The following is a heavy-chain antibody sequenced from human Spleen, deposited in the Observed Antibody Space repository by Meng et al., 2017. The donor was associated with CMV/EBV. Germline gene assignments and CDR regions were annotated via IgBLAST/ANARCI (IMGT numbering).Heavy chain of an antibody. CDR2: TYYRSKWYN. D-gene: IGHD3-10*01. Sequence: SETLSLTCAISGDSVSSNSATWNWIRQSPSRGLEWLGRTYYRSKWYNDYAAFVKRRITIYADTSKNQFSLQLNSVTPEDTAVYYCARVTRRTFDYWGQGTLVTVSS. J-gene: IGHJ4*02. V-gene: IGHV6-1*01. CDR1: GDSVSSNSAT. CDR3: ARVTRRTFDY.